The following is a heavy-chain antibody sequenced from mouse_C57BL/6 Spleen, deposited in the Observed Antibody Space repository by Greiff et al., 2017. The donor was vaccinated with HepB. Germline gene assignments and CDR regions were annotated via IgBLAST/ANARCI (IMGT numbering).Heavy chain of an antibody. CDR1: GYTFTSYW. CDR3: ARLGDGYDVGAMDY. J-gene: IGHJ4*01. Sequence: QVQLKQPGAELVRPGSSVKLSCKASGYTFTSYWMHWVKQRPIQGLEWIGNIDPSDSETHYNQKFKDKATLTVDKSSSTAYMQLSSLTSEDSAVYYCARLGDGYDVGAMDYWGQGTSVTVSS. CDR2: IDPSDSET. V-gene: IGHV1-52*01. D-gene: IGHD2-2*01.